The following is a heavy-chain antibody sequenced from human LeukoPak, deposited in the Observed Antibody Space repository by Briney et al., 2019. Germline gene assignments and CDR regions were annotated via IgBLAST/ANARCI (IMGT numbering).Heavy chain of an antibody. V-gene: IGHV4-39*07. J-gene: IGHJ6*03. CDR1: GDSFSSVTDY. Sequence: PSETLSLTCTVSGDSFSSVTDYWAWIRQPPGKGLEWIGYIYHSGSTYYNPSLKSRVTISVDRSKSQFSLKLSSVTAADTAVYYCAREVETTDGEYYYYYYMDVWGKGTTVTVSS. D-gene: IGHD4-11*01. CDR2: IYHSGST. CDR3: AREVETTDGEYYYYYYMDV.